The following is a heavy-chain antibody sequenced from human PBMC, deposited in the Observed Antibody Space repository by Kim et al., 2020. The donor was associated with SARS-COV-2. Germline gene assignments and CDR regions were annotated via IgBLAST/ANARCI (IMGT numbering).Heavy chain of an antibody. CDR3: ARSGGLADYYDSSVYPDNSDAFDI. J-gene: IGHJ3*02. Sequence: GESLQISFNGSGYNFTSYWIGLGRQMPGKGLELIGIIYPGDSDTRYSPSFQGQVTISADKSISPAYLPWSSLKASETAMYYCARSGGLADYYDSSVYPDNSDAFDIWGQGTMVTVSS. CDR2: IYPGDSDT. V-gene: IGHV5-51*01. D-gene: IGHD3-22*01. CDR1: GYNFTSYW.